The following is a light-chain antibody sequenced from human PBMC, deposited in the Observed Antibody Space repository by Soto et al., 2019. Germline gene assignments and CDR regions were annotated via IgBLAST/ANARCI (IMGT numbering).Light chain of an antibody. J-gene: IGKJ1*01. CDR2: GAS. CDR3: QHYGGSLWT. CDR1: QSVSSSY. Sequence: EIVLTQSPGTLSLSPGERATLSCRASQSVSSSYLAWYQQKPGQAPRLLIYGASSRATGIPDRFTGSGSGTDFTLTISRLELEDFAVYYCQHYGGSLWTFGQGTKVEVK. V-gene: IGKV3-20*01.